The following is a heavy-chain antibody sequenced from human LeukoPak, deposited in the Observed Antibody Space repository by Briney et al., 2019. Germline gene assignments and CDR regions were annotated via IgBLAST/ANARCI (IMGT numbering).Heavy chain of an antibody. CDR2: ISYDGSNK. V-gene: IGHV3-30*04. J-gene: IGHJ5*02. Sequence: GGSLRLSCAASGFTFSSYAMHWVRQAPGKGLEWVAVISYDGSNKYYADSVKGRFTISRDNSKNTLYLQMNSLRAEDTAVYYCARDLLSYAEVGWWFDPWGQGTLVTVSS. CDR1: GFTFSSYA. D-gene: IGHD6-19*01. CDR3: ARDLLSYAEVGWWFDP.